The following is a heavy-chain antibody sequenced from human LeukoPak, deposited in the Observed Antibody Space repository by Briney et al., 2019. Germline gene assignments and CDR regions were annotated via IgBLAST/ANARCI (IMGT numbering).Heavy chain of an antibody. J-gene: IGHJ5*02. D-gene: IGHD5-12*01. V-gene: IGHV1-18*04. CDR3: ARDDGYSGYDLGNWFDP. CDR1: GYTFTGYY. Sequence: ASVKVSCKASGYTFTGYYMHWVRQAPGQGLEWMGWISAYNGNTNYAQKLQGRVTMTTDTSTSTAYMELRSLRSDDTAVYYCARDDGYSGYDLGNWFDPWGQGTLVTVSS. CDR2: ISAYNGNT.